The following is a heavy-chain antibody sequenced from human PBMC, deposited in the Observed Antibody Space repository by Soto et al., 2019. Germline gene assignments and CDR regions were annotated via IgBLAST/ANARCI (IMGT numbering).Heavy chain of an antibody. CDR3: ARLQTPGGAPGVMDV. J-gene: IGHJ6*02. CDR2: IHPSDFDT. Sequence: GESLKISCKGSGYTFTSYWIGWVRQMPGKGLEWMGIIHPSDFDTRYSPSFQGQVTISADKSISTAYLQWSSLKASDTAIYYCARLQTPGGAPGVMDVWGQGTTVIVSS. V-gene: IGHV5-51*01. D-gene: IGHD2-15*01. CDR1: GYTFTSYW.